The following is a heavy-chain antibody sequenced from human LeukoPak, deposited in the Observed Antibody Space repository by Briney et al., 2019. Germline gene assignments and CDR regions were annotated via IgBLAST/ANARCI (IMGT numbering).Heavy chain of an antibody. D-gene: IGHD6-13*01. J-gene: IGHJ6*02. CDR1: GYTFTSYG. V-gene: IGHV1-18*01. CDR2: ISAYNGNT. CDR3: ARSSSWEIYYYYGMDV. Sequence: ASVKVSCKASGYTFTSYGISWVRQAPGQGLEGMGWISAYNGNTNYAQKPQGGVTMTTDTSTSTAYMELRSLRSDDTAVYYCARSSSWEIYYYYGMDVWGQGNTVTVS.